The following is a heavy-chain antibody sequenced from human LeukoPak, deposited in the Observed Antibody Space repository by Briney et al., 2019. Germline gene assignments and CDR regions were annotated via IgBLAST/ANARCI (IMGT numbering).Heavy chain of an antibody. V-gene: IGHV1-8*01. CDR3: ARGRDTAIEFDY. CDR2: MNPISGYT. D-gene: IGHD5-18*01. Sequence: ASVKVSCKASGYTFTNYNVNWVRQATGQGLEWMGWMNPISGYTGYAQKFQGRVTMTRDTSISTAYMELSSLRSEDTAVYYCARGRDTAIEFDYWGQGTLVTVSS. J-gene: IGHJ4*02. CDR1: GYTFTNYN.